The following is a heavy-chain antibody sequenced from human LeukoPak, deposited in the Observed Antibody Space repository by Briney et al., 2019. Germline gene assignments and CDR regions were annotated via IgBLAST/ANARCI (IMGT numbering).Heavy chain of an antibody. Sequence: SETLSLTCTVSGGSIRSNYWSWIRQPPGKGLEWIGHIYYSGTTNYNPSLRSRVTISLDTSKNQFSLKLSSVTAADTAVYYCARVERCSGGSCYPGNWFDPWGQGTLVTVSS. CDR2: IYYSGTT. CDR1: GGSIRSNY. CDR3: ARVERCSGGSCYPGNWFDP. J-gene: IGHJ5*02. D-gene: IGHD2-15*01. V-gene: IGHV4-59*01.